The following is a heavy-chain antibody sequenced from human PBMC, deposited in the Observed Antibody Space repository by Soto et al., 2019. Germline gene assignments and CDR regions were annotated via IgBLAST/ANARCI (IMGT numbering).Heavy chain of an antibody. CDR3: ARPYTMDV. J-gene: IGHJ6*02. Sequence: GASLKISCQGSGYSFNTYWIGWVRQMPGKGLEWMGIIYPADSDTTYSPSFQGQVTVSADKSISTAYLQWSSLKASDTAMYYCARPYTMDVWGQGTTVTVSS. V-gene: IGHV5-51*01. CDR1: GYSFNTYW. CDR2: IYPADSDT. D-gene: IGHD4-4*01.